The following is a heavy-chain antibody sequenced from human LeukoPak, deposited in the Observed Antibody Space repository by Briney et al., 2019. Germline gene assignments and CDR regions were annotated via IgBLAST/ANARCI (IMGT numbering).Heavy chain of an antibody. V-gene: IGHV4-30-2*03. CDR3: ARTTVTFQPIVYFDY. CDR2: ISDTGST. J-gene: IGHJ4*02. Sequence: SQTLSLTCTVSGGSISSGGYYWSWIRRPPGKGLEWLGTISDTGSTYYNPSLKSRVTMSVDTSKKQFSLRLSSVTAADTAIYYCARTTVTFQPIVYFDYWGQGTLVTVSS. D-gene: IGHD4-17*01. CDR1: GGSISSGGYY.